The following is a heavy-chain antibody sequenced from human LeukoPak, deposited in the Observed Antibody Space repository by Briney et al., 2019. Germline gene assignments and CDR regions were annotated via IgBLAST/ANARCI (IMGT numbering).Heavy chain of an antibody. CDR1: GFIFSHHG. D-gene: IGHD4-11*01. V-gene: IGHV3-33*01. CDR3: ARDAQRGFDYSNSLKN. CDR2: IWSDATNR. J-gene: IGHJ4*01. Sequence: PGGSLRLSCAASGFIFSHHGMHWVRQAPGKGLEWVAVIWSDATNRFYADSVKGRFTISRDNSQNTVLLQMNSLRVKDTAIYYCARDAQRGFDYSNSLKNWGHGTLVTVSS.